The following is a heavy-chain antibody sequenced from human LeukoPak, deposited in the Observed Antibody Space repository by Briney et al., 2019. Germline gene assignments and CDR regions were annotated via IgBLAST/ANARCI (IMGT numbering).Heavy chain of an antibody. D-gene: IGHD6-6*01. J-gene: IGHJ4*02. V-gene: IGHV3-48*02. CDR2: ISSSSSTI. CDR3: ARSPRRPAVTYFDY. CDR1: GFTFSSYS. Sequence: WGSLTLSCAVSGFTFSSYSMNWVRQAPGKGMEWVTYISSSSSTIYYADSVKGRLTISRDNAKNSLYLQMNSLRDEDTAVYCCARSPRRPAVTYFDYWGQGTLVTVSS.